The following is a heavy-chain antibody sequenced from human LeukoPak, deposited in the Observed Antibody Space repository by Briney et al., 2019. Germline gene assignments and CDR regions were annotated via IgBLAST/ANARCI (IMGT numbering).Heavy chain of an antibody. V-gene: IGHV3-30*18. J-gene: IGHJ4*02. CDR2: ISYDGSNK. CDR3: AKWSGGSYYIRYFDY. D-gene: IGHD1-26*01. Sequence: PGRSLRLSCAASGFTFNNYGMHWVRQAPGKGLEWVAVISYDGSNKYYADSVKGRFTISRDNSKNTLYLQMNSLRAEDTAVYYCAKWSGGSYYIRYFDYWGQGTLVTVSS. CDR1: GFTFNNYG.